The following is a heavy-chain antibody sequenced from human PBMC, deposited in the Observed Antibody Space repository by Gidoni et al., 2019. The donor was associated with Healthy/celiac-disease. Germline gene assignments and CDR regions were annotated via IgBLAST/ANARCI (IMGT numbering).Heavy chain of an antibody. CDR1: GFTFRSYG. CDR2: ISYDGSNK. CDR3: AKDRAAAGTPIVGVFDY. J-gene: IGHJ4*02. D-gene: IGHD6-13*01. V-gene: IGHV3-30*18. Sequence: QVQLVESGGGVVQPGRALRLSCAAAGFTFRSYGMHWVRQAPGQGLEWVAVISYDGSNKYYADSVKGRFTISRDNSKNTLYLQMNSLRAEDTAVYYCAKDRAAAGTPIVGVFDYWGQGTLVTVSS.